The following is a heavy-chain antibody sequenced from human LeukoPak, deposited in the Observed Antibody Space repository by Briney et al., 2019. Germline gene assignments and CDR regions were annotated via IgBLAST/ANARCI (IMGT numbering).Heavy chain of an antibody. CDR2: IYTSGST. V-gene: IGHV4-61*02. Sequence: SQTLSLTCTVSGGSISSGSYYWSWIRQPAGKGLEWIGRIYTSGSTNYNPSLKSRVTISVDTSKNQFSLKLSSVTAADTAVYYCARGHISSGETPWGQGTLVTVSS. CDR1: GGSISSGSYY. D-gene: IGHD6-19*01. J-gene: IGHJ5*02. CDR3: ARGHISSGETP.